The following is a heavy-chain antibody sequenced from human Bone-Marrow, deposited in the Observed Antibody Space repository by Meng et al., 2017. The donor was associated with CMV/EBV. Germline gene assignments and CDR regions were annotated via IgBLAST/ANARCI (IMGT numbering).Heavy chain of an antibody. J-gene: IGHJ5*02. CDR2: INSDGSIT. CDR1: GFTFDDYG. Sequence: GESLKISCAASGFTFDDYGMSWVRQAPGKGLVWVSRINSDGSITNYADSVKGRFTISRDNSQNTLYLQMNSLRAEDTAVYFCARAQFDPCGQGTLVTASS. CDR3: ARAQFDP. V-gene: IGHV3-74*01.